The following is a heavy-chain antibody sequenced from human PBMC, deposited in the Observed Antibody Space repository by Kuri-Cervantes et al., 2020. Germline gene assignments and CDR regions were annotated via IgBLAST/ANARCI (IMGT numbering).Heavy chain of an antibody. V-gene: IGHV3-48*04. D-gene: IGHD1-26*01. Sequence: GGSLRLSCAASGFTFSSYGMHWVRQAPGKGLGWVSYISSSGSTIYYADSVKGRFTISSDNAKNSLYLQMNSLRAEDTAVYYCARTRGWGWELGEPSSRGSFDYWGQGTLVTVSS. CDR3: ARTRGWGWELGEPSSRGSFDY. CDR2: ISSSGSTI. J-gene: IGHJ4*02. CDR1: GFTFSSYG.